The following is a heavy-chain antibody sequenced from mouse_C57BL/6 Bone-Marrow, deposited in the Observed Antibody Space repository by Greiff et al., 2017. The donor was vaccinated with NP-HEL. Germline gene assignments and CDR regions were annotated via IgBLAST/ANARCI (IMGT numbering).Heavy chain of an antibody. D-gene: IGHD3-2*02. Sequence: QVQLKQSGAELARPGASVKLSCKASGYTFTSYGISWVKQRTGQGLEWIGEIYPRSGNTYYNEKFKCKATLAADKSSSTAYSELRSLTSEDSAVYFCARRGKLRLRSYYFDYWGQGTTLTVSS. CDR3: ARRGKLRLRSYYFDY. J-gene: IGHJ2*01. CDR2: IYPRSGNT. CDR1: GYTFTSYG. V-gene: IGHV1-81*01.